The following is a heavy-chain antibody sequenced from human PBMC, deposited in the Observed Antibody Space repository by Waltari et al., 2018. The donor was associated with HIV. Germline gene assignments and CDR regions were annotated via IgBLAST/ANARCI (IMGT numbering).Heavy chain of an antibody. Sequence: VQLMESGGGVVQPGKSLRLSCATSGFTFGSYGIHWVRQAPGKGLEWVAVINYDGSKKFDAESVKGRFLISRDNSKNTLFLQMNSLRDEDTGLYYCARDKAPYSSSSAVDYWGQGTLVTVS. V-gene: IGHV3-33*01. CDR3: ARDKAPYSSSSAVDY. CDR2: INYDGSKK. D-gene: IGHD6-6*01. CDR1: GFTFGSYG. J-gene: IGHJ4*02.